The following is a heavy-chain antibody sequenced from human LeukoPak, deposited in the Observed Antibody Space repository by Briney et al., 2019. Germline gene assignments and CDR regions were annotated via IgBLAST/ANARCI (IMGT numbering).Heavy chain of an antibody. J-gene: IGHJ3*02. V-gene: IGHV3-23*01. Sequence: PGGSLRLSCAASGCTFSSYAMIWVRQAPGKGLGWVAAISSKGGSTDYAESVKGRFTISRDNSKKTLYLQMNSLRAEDTAVYYCATATGDSAAFDIWGQGTMVTVSS. CDR3: ATATGDSAAFDI. CDR2: ISSKGGST. CDR1: GCTFSSYA. D-gene: IGHD7-27*01.